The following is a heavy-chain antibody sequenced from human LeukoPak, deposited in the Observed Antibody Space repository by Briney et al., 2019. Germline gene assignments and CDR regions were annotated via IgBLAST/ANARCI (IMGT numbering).Heavy chain of an antibody. CDR3: ARETSGSLWN. J-gene: IGHJ4*02. CDR1: GFTVGNSY. CDR2: IYSGGNT. V-gene: IGHV3-66*01. D-gene: IGHD1-26*01. Sequence: AGGSLRLSPAASGFTVGNSYLNWVRQALPKGLVWVSFIYSGGNTYYADSVKGRVAISRDNSKNTLYLQMNSLGVEDADVYYCARETSGSLWNWGQGTLVTVSS.